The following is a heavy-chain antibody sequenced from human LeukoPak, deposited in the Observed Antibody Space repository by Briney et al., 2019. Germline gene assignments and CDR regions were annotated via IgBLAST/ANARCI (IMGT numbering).Heavy chain of an antibody. CDR3: ARGPLYDPPYWYFDL. CDR1: GFTFSSYE. D-gene: IGHD2-2*02. CDR2: ISSSGSTI. J-gene: IGHJ2*01. Sequence: PGGSLRLSCAASGFTFSSYEMNWVRQAPGKGLEWVSYISSSGSTIYYADSVKGRFTISRDNAKNSLYLQMNSLRAEDTAVYYCARGPLYDPPYWYFDLWGRGTLVTVSS. V-gene: IGHV3-48*03.